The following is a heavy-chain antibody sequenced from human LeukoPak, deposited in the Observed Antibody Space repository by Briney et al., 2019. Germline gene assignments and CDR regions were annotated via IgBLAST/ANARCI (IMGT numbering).Heavy chain of an antibody. V-gene: IGHV4-39*01. J-gene: IGHJ3*02. Sequence: SETLSLTCTVSGGSISSNTYYWAWIRQPPGKGLECIGSIYYGGSTYYNPSLKSRVIISVDTSKNQFSLKLSSVTAADTAVYYCARAYYYASSAFDIWGQGTMVTVSS. CDR3: ARAYYYASSAFDI. D-gene: IGHD3-22*01. CDR1: GGSISSNTYY. CDR2: IYYGGST.